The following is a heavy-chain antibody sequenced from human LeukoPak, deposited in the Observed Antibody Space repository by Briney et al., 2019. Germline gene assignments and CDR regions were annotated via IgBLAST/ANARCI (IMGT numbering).Heavy chain of an antibody. CDR3: AKDTRYSGSYYFVFDY. J-gene: IGHJ4*02. CDR2: ISGSGGST. D-gene: IGHD1-26*01. CDR1: GFTFSSYA. Sequence: GGSLRLSCAASGFTFSSYAMSWVRQAPGKGLEWVSAISGSGGSTYYADSVKGRFTISRDNSKSTLYLQMNSLRAEDTAVYYCAKDTRYSGSYYFVFDYWGQGTLVTVSS. V-gene: IGHV3-23*01.